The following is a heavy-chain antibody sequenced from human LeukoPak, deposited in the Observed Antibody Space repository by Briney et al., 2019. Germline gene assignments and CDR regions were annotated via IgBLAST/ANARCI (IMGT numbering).Heavy chain of an antibody. D-gene: IGHD6-6*01. J-gene: IGHJ1*01. CDR3: ARGPMAAPEYFQH. Sequence: SETLSLTCTVSGGSISSYYRSWIRQPPGKGLEWIGYIYYSGSTNYNPSLKSRVTISVDTSKNQFSLKLSSVTAADTAVYYCARGPMAAPEYFQHWGQGTLVTVSS. CDR1: GGSISSYY. V-gene: IGHV4-59*01. CDR2: IYYSGST.